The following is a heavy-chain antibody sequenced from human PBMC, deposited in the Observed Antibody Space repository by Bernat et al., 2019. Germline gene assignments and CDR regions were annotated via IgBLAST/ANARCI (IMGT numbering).Heavy chain of an antibody. V-gene: IGHV3-9*01. D-gene: IGHD6-13*01. CDR3: AKDFGIAAAATGYFDL. CDR1: GFTFDDYA. Sequence: EVQLVESGGGLVQPGRSLRLSCAASGFTFDDYAMHWVRQAPGKGLEWVSGISWNSGSIGYADSVKGRFTISRDNAKNSLYLQMNSLRAEDTALYYCAKDFGIAAAATGYFDLWGRGTLVTVPS. J-gene: IGHJ2*01. CDR2: ISWNSGSI.